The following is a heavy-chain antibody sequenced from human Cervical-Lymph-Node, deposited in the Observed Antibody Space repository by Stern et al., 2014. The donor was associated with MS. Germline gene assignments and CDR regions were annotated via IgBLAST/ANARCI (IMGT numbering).Heavy chain of an antibody. D-gene: IGHD4-17*01. J-gene: IGHJ6*02. V-gene: IGHV1-69*01. CDR3: ATPSTVTVGGMDV. CDR2: IIPIFGTP. CDR1: GGTFSSQA. Sequence: QEQMGQSGAEVKKTGSSVKVSCKASGGTFSSQAINWVRQAPGQGLEWVGGIIPIFGTPNYAQKVQDRVTISADESTSTAYMDLSSLRSEDTAVYYCATPSTVTVGGMDVWGQGTTVTVSS.